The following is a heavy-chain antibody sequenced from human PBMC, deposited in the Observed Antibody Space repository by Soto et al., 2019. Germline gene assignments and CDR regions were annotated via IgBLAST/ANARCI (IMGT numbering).Heavy chain of an antibody. Sequence: ASVKVSCKASGYTFTSYGISWVRQAPGQGLEWMGWISAYNGDTNYAQKLQGRVTMTTDTSTSTAYMELRSLRSDDTAVYYCARGYCSGGRCYWGMDFYGMDVWGQGTTVTVSS. CDR3: ARGYCSGGRCYWGMDFYGMDV. J-gene: IGHJ6*02. CDR1: GYTFTSYG. CDR2: ISAYNGDT. D-gene: IGHD2-15*01. V-gene: IGHV1-18*01.